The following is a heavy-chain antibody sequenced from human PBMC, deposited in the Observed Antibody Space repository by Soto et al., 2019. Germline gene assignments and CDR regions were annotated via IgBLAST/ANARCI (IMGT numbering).Heavy chain of an antibody. Sequence: GGSLRLSCAASGFTFDDYTLHWVRQAPGKGLEWVSLISWDGDSTYYADSVKGRFTISRDNSKNSLYLQMNSLRSEDTALYYCAKERAVVVPATINYFGMDVWGQGTTVTVSS. CDR1: GFTFDDYT. V-gene: IGHV3-43*01. CDR3: AKERAVVVPATINYFGMDV. J-gene: IGHJ6*02. D-gene: IGHD2-2*01. CDR2: ISWDGDST.